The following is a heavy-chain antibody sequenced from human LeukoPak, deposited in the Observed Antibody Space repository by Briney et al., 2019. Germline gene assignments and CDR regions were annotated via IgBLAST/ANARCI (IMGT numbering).Heavy chain of an antibody. D-gene: IGHD3-22*01. V-gene: IGHV1-2*02. CDR1: GYTFTDYY. CDR3: ARDSSDYFKPFDY. CDR2: INPNSGGT. J-gene: IGHJ4*02. Sequence: GASVKVSCKASGYTFTDYYIHWVRQAPGQGLQWMGWINPNSGGTNYAQNFQGRVTMTRDTSISTAYMELRRLRSDDTAVYFCARDSSDYFKPFDYWGQGTLVTASS.